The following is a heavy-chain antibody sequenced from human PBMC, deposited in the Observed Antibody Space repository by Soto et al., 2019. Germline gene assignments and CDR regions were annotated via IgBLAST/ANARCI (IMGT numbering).Heavy chain of an antibody. CDR3: ARRGGIGIIREDYDT. J-gene: IGHJ5*02. CDR1: GFIFGDHY. V-gene: IGHV3-72*01. D-gene: IGHD3-10*01. Sequence: GSLRLSCAASGFIFGDHYMDWVRLAPGKGLEWVGLTRNKANSYSTEYAASVKGRFTISRDDSTNSLYLQMNSLKTEDTAVYYCARRGGIGIIREDYDTWGQGAPVTVSS. CDR2: TRNKANSYST.